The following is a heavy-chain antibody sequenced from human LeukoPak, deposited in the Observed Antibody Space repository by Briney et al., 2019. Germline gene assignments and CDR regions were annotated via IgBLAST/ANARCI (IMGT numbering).Heavy chain of an antibody. V-gene: IGHV4-61*05. J-gene: IGHJ3*02. CDR3: ARPNGKGAFDI. D-gene: IGHD1-1*01. CDR1: GGSISSSSYY. CDR2: IYYSGST. Sequence: SETLSLTCTVSGGSISSSSYYWGWIRQPPGKGLEWIGYIYYSGSTNYNPSLKSRVTISVDTSKNQFSLKLSSVTAADTAVYYCARPNGKGAFDIWGQGTMVTVSS.